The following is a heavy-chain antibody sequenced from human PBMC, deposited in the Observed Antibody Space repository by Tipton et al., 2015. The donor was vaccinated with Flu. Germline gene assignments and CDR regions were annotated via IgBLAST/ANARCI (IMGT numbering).Heavy chain of an antibody. CDR2: IYYTGST. V-gene: IGHV4-59*01. D-gene: IGHD3-3*01. CDR3: ARVDFWSGYLFDY. J-gene: IGHJ4*02. CDR1: GGSISSYY. Sequence: TLSLTCTVSGGSISSYYWSWIRQPPGKGLEWIGYIYYTGSTSYNPSLKSRVTISVDTSKNQFSLKLSSVTAADTAVYYCARVDFWSGYLFDYWGQGTLVTVSS.